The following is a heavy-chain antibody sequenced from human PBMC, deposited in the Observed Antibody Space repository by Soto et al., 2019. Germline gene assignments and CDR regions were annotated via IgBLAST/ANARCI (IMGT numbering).Heavy chain of an antibody. CDR2: ISFDGSTE. CDR3: ARSRHGSGTYTHFYYGLDV. J-gene: IGHJ6*02. V-gene: IGHV3-30-3*01. Sequence: QVQLVESGGGVVQTGGCLRVSCAASGFTFISYAMHWVRQAPGKGLEWVAVISFDGSTEYYADSLKGRFTISRDNSKNTVYLQMNCLRYDDTDVYYCARSRHGSGTYTHFYYGLDVWGQGTTVTVSS. D-gene: IGHD3-10*01. CDR1: GFTFISYA.